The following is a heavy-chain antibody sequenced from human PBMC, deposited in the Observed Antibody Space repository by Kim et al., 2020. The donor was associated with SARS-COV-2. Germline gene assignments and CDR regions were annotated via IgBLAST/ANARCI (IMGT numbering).Heavy chain of an antibody. CDR1: GGSIRNSDYF. D-gene: IGHD3-3*01. J-gene: IGHJ4*02. V-gene: IGHV4-39*01. CDR2: IYYSGST. CDR3: ARRTSRLSFGLVNVEPGYFDY. Sequence: SETLSLTCSVSGGSIRNSDYFWGWIRQPPGKGLDWIATIYYSGSTYYSPSLKSRVTISVDTSKNQFSLSLSSVTAADTAVYYCARRTSRLSFGLVNVEPGYFDYWGQGTLVTVSS.